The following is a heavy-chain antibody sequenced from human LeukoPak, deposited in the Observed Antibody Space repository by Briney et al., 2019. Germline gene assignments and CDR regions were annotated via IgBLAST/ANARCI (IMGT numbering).Heavy chain of an antibody. J-gene: IGHJ4*02. D-gene: IGHD6-19*01. CDR2: VYHSGIT. Sequence: TSETLSLTCTVSGASIDTFSYFWGWVRQPPGKGLEWIGTVYHSGITNYNPSLKSRVSISVDTSKSQFSLRVTSVTAADTAVYYCASRSQGIPVAGPWDYWGEGTLVTVSS. CDR1: GASIDTFSYF. V-gene: IGHV4-39*07. CDR3: ASRSQGIPVAGPWDY.